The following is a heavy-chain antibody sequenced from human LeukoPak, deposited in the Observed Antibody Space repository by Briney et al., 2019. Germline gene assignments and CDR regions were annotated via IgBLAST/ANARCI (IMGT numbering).Heavy chain of an antibody. V-gene: IGHV4-34*01. Sequence: YXXXXXXPXXXGLEWXGEINHSGSTNYNPSLKSRVTISVDTSKNQFSLKLSSVTAADTAVYYCARGMRYSSSTNWFDPWGQGTLVTVSS. CDR2: INHSGST. CDR1: Y. D-gene: IGHD6-6*01. J-gene: IGHJ5*02. CDR3: ARGMRYSSSTNWFDP.